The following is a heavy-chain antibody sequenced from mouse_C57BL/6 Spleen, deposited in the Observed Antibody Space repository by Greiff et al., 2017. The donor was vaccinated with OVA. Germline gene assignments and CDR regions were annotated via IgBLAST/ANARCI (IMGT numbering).Heavy chain of an antibody. CDR3: ANAYYGSPYAMDY. Sequence: VQLQQSGPELVKPGASVKISCKASGYAFSSSWMNWVKQRPGKGLEWIGRIYPGDGDTNYNGKFKGKATLTADKSSSTAYMQLSSLTSEDSAVYFCANAYYGSPYAMDYWGQGTSVTVSS. D-gene: IGHD1-1*01. J-gene: IGHJ4*01. CDR1: GYAFSSSW. V-gene: IGHV1-82*01. CDR2: IYPGDGDT.